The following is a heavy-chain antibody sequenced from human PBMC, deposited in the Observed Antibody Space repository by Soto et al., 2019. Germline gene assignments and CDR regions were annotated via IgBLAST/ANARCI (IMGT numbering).Heavy chain of an antibody. V-gene: IGHV4-59*08. CDR2: VYYTGST. CDR3: ARTVLGPDLLADSFVDYYYYMDV. D-gene: IGHD3-9*01. Sequence: PSETMSVTCTVAGGSISNFCLSWIRQTTGKGLEGVGYVYYTGSTSYNPSLKRRVTFSADSSRGQFSLRLNSVTAADTAVYYCARTVLGPDLLADSFVDYYYYMDVWGQGTTVTVSS. CDR1: GGSISNFC. J-gene: IGHJ6*03.